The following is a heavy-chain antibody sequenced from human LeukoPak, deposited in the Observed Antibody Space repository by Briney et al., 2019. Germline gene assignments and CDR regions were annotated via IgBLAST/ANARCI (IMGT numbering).Heavy chain of an antibody. CDR1: GSTVSSNY. Sequence: GGSLRLSCAASGSTVSSNYMSWVRQAPGKGLEWVSVIYSGGSTYYADSVKGRFTISRDNSKNTLYLQMNSLRAEDTAVYYCARDRIVVVPAAISNRYYYYGMDVWGQGTTVTVSS. J-gene: IGHJ6*02. D-gene: IGHD2-2*02. CDR3: ARDRIVVVPAAISNRYYYYGMDV. V-gene: IGHV3-66*01. CDR2: IYSGGST.